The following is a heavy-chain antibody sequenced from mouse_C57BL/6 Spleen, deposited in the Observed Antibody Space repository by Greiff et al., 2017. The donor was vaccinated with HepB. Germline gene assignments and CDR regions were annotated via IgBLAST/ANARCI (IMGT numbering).Heavy chain of an antibody. Sequence: VQLQQPGAELVMPGASVKLSCKASGYTFTSYWMHWVKQRPGQGLEWIGEIDPSDSYTNYNQKFKGKSTLTVDKSSSTAYMQLSSLTSEDSAVYYCARGRGFPFAYWGQGTLVTVSA. CDR3: ARGRGFPFAY. CDR1: GYTFTSYW. J-gene: IGHJ3*01. CDR2: IDPSDSYT. V-gene: IGHV1-69*01.